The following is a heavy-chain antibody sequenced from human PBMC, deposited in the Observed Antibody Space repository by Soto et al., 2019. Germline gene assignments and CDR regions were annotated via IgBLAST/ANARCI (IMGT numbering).Heavy chain of an antibody. V-gene: IGHV4-59*01. CDR1: GDSISTYY. D-gene: IGHD3-9*01. CDR3: ARTTAVPNTLRSRYFFDF. Sequence: SETLSLTCTVSGDSISTYYWSWIRQPPGKGLEWIGYIYYSGSTNYNPSLKSRVTISIDMSKNQFSLRLSSVTAADTALYYCARTTAVPNTLRSRYFFDFWGQGTLVTVSS. J-gene: IGHJ4*02. CDR2: IYYSGST.